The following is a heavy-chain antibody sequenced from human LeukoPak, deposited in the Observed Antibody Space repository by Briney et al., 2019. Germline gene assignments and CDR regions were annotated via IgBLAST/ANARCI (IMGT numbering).Heavy chain of an antibody. CDR3: AKESSQVLRFLEWLDY. V-gene: IGHV3-23*01. CDR1: GFTFSNYA. D-gene: IGHD3-3*01. Sequence: GGSLRLSCAASGFTFSNYAMSWVRQAPGKGLEWVSVVGHSGDTTYYADSVKGRFTVSRDNSKNTLYLQLNSLTAGDTAIYYCAKESSQVLRFLEWLDYWGQGTLVTVSS. CDR2: VGHSGDTT. J-gene: IGHJ4*02.